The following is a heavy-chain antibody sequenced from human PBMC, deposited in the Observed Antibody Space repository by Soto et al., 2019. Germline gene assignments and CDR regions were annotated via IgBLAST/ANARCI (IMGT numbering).Heavy chain of an antibody. CDR1: GYSFTSSY. V-gene: IGHV1-46*01. D-gene: IGHD6-6*01. CDR2: INPNDGTT. CDR3: AKGFVSGQLPNHYYYGVDV. J-gene: IGHJ6*02. Sequence: QEQLVQSGAEVKKPGASVKVSCKASGYSFTSSYMHWLRQAPGQGPEWMGMINPNDGTTTNAQRFQGRVTRTTDTSTTSVYMELSSLRSEDTAVYYCAKGFVSGQLPNHYYYGVDVWGQGTTVTVSS.